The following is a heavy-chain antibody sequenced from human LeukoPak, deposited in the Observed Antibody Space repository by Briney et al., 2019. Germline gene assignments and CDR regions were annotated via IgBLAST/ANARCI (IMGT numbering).Heavy chain of an antibody. CDR2: ISVGNGNT. D-gene: IGHD1-26*01. CDR1: GYTFTSYA. J-gene: IGHJ4*02. CDR3: ARDSGSGNNDY. V-gene: IGHV1-3*01. Sequence: ASVKVSCKASGYTFTSYAIHWARQAPGQRLEWMGWISVGNGNTKYSQNFQGRVTFISNTSATTAFMELSSLRSEDAAVYYCARDSGSGNNDYWGQGTLVTVSS.